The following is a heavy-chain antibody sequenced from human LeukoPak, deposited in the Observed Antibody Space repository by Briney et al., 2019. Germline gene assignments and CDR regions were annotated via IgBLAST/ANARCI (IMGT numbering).Heavy chain of an antibody. V-gene: IGHV3-21*01. CDR3: ARGTTGGYSPSH. CDR1: GFTFSTYS. J-gene: IGHJ4*02. CDR2: ISGSSSYT. D-gene: IGHD5-12*01. Sequence: TGGSLRLSCAASGFTFSTYSMNWVRQARGKGLEWVSSISGSSSYTFYADSVRGRFTTSRDNAKNSLYLQMNSLRAEDTAVYYCARGTTGGYSPSHWGQGTLVTVSS.